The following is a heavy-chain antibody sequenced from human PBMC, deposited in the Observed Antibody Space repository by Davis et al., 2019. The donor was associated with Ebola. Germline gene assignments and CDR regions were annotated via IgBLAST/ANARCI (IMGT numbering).Heavy chain of an antibody. CDR1: GGTFSGFD. V-gene: IGHV4-34*08. CDR2: FTHLGGT. Sequence: ESLKISCGVFGGTFSGFDWSWIRQSPGKGLEWIGQFTHLGGTNYNPSLQGRVTISLDSSKNQFSLQLRSLTAADTAVYYCSDWNRWGQGTLVTVSS. CDR3: SDWNR. J-gene: IGHJ4*02. D-gene: IGHD1-1*01.